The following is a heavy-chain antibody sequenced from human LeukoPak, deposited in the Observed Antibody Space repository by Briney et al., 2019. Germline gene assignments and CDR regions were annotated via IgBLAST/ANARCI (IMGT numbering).Heavy chain of an antibody. CDR2: IYYSGST. Sequence: PSETLPLTCTVSGGSISSSSYYWGWIRQPPGKGLEWIGSIYYSGSTYYNPSLKSRVTISVDTSKNQFSLKLSSVTAADTAVYYCASGSYGRFDYWGQGTLVTVSS. CDR1: GGSISSSSYY. J-gene: IGHJ4*02. CDR3: ASGSYGRFDY. D-gene: IGHD1-26*01. V-gene: IGHV4-39*01.